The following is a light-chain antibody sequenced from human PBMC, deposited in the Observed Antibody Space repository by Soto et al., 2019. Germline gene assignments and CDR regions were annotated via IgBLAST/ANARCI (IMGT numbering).Light chain of an antibody. J-gene: IGLJ1*01. CDR1: SSDIGAHDY. CDR2: EVS. V-gene: IGLV2-8*01. CDR3: SSHGGANNVYV. Sequence: QSVLTQPPSASGSPGQSVTISCTGTSSDIGAHDYVSWYQQHPGKVPKLMIYEVSKRPSGVPDRFSASKSGNTASLTVSGLQAEDEADYYCSSHGGANNVYVFGTGTKLTVL.